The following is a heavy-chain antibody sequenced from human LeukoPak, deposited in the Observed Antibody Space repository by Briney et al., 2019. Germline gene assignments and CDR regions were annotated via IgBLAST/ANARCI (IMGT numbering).Heavy chain of an antibody. CDR2: ISSSGGTP. CDR3: AKDRNAWPTNFDS. V-gene: IGHV3-23*01. D-gene: IGHD5-24*01. Sequence: GGSLRLSCGASSFPFCSYPVHWVRQAPGKAVEGVSAISSSGGTPYYADPVKGRFSISRDNSKNTLYLRMNSLRAEDTAVYYCAKDRNAWPTNFDSWGQGTLVTVSA. CDR1: SFPFCSYP. J-gene: IGHJ4*02.